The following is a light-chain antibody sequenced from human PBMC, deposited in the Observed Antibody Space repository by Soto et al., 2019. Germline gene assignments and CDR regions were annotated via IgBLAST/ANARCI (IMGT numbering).Light chain of an antibody. J-gene: IGKJ2*01. Sequence: DIQMTQSPSSVPTSIGDIVTITCRASQTIRNYCNWYQQKPGQAPNLLIYASSSLRGGVPSRFRGSGSGTECTLTISSLQPADFANFYCQQGHTLPYTFGQGTNLGI. CDR2: ASS. V-gene: IGKV1-39*01. CDR3: QQGHTLPYT. CDR1: QTIRNY.